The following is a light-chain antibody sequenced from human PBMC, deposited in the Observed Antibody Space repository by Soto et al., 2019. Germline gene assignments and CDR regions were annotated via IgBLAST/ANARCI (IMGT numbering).Light chain of an antibody. V-gene: IGKV1D-12*01. CDR3: QQANSFPHS. J-gene: IGKJ3*01. Sequence: DIQMTQSPSSVSASVGDRVTITCRASQGISSWLAWYHQKPGKAPKLLIYVAFSLQSGVPSRFSGSGSGTDFTLTISSLQPEDFANYYYQQANSFPHSFGPGTNVDIK. CDR1: QGISSW. CDR2: VAF.